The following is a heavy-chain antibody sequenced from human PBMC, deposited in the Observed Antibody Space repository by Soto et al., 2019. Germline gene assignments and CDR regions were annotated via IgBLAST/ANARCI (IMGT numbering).Heavy chain of an antibody. V-gene: IGHV1-58*02. CDR3: AADADYSNYFGNY. J-gene: IGHJ4*01. CDR1: GFTFTSSA. CDR2: IVVGSGNT. D-gene: IGHD4-4*01. Sequence: ASVKVSCKASGFTFTSSARQWVRQARGQRLEWIGWIVVGSGNTNYAQKFQERVTITRDMSTSTAYMELSSLRSEDTAVYYCAADADYSNYFGNYWGHGTLVTVSS.